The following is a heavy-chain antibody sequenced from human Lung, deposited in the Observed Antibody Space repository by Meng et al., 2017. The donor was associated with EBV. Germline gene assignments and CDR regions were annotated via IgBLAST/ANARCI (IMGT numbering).Heavy chain of an antibody. V-gene: IGHV4-34*01. CDR2: VTHKRNT. CDR1: GGSFSDYY. J-gene: IGHJ4*02. D-gene: IGHD1-26*01. Sequence: HRPQWGAGRLKPSGTLSLTCAVSGGSFSDYYWTWIRKSPGKGLEWIGEVTHKRNTNYNPSLKSRVTTSIDTSKKQFSLTVTSVTAADTAMYYCASSHSGKVGASRLDYWGQGALVTVSS. CDR3: ASSHSGKVGASRLDY.